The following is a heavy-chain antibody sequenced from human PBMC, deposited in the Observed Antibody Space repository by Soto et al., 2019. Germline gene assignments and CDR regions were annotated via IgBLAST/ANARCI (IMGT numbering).Heavy chain of an antibody. V-gene: IGHV3-30-3*01. J-gene: IGHJ4*02. CDR2: ISYDGSNQ. CDR3: AREMGGGYYETLDY. Sequence: QVQLVESGGGVVQPGRSLRLSCAASGFVFSNFAMHWVRQAPGMGLESVAAISYDGSNQYYADSVKGRFTISRDNSRNTLYMEMNCLRVEDTAVYYCAREMGGGYYETLDYWGQGTLVTVSS. D-gene: IGHD2-15*01. CDR1: GFVFSNFA.